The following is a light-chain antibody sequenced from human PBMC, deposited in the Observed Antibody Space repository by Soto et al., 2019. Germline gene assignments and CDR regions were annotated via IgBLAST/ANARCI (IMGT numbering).Light chain of an antibody. Sequence: LTQPPSASGSPGQSVTISCPGTSSDVGCYNYVSWYQQHPGKAPKLMIYEVSKRPSGVPDRFSGSKSGNTASLTVSGLQAEDEADYYCSSYAGSNYVFGTGTKVTVL. V-gene: IGLV2-8*01. CDR3: SSYAGSNYV. J-gene: IGLJ1*01. CDR2: EVS. CDR1: SSDVGCYNY.